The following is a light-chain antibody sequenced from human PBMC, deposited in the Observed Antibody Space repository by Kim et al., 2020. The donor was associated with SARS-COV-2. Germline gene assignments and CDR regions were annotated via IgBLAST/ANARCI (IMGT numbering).Light chain of an antibody. Sequence: SSELTQPPSVSVAPGKTATITCGGDNVGSKSLHWYQQRPCQAPVLVIYYDSKRPSGIPERFSGSNSGDTANLSISRVEAGDEADYYCQVWDRITNHVVFGGGTQLTVL. CDR2: YDS. CDR3: QVWDRITNHVV. J-gene: IGLJ2*01. CDR1: NVGSKS. V-gene: IGLV3-21*04.